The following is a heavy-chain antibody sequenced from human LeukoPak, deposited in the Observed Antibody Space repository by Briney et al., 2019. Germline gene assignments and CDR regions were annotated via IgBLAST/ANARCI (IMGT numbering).Heavy chain of an antibody. V-gene: IGHV5-51*01. Sequence: GESLKISCKAYGYRFTSNWIGWVRQLPGKGLGWMGIIFPGDSDTRYSPSFQGQVTISVDESISTAYLQWSSLKASDTAIYYCARRKVGSGSYYSVGGYYFDNWGQGTLVTVSS. J-gene: IGHJ4*02. D-gene: IGHD3-10*01. CDR2: IFPGDSDT. CDR3: ARRKVGSGSYYSVGGYYFDN. CDR1: GYRFTSNW.